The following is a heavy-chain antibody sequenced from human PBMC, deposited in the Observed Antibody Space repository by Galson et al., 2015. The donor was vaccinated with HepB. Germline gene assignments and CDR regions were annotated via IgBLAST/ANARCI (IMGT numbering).Heavy chain of an antibody. Sequence: SLRLSCASSGFTFSDYYMSWIRQAPGKGLEWVSYISSSSSYTNYADSVKGRFTISRDNAKNSLYLQMNSLRAEDTAVYYCARVTYGDYHGRFDPWGQGTLVTVSS. CDR2: ISSSSSYT. D-gene: IGHD4-17*01. V-gene: IGHV3-11*06. J-gene: IGHJ5*02. CDR3: ARVTYGDYHGRFDP. CDR1: GFTFSDYY.